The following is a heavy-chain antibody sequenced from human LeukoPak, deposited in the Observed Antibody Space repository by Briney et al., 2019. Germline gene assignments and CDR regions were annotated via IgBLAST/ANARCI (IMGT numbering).Heavy chain of an antibody. CDR1: GYTFTGHY. CDR3: ARGGCSSTSCYVDY. V-gene: IGHV1-2*02. J-gene: IGHJ4*02. CDR2: INPNSGGT. Sequence: ASVKVSYKASGYTFTGHYMHWVRQAPGQGLEWMGWINPNSGGTNYAQKFQGRVTMTRDTSISTAYMELSRLRSDDTAVYYCARGGCSSTSCYVDYWGQGTLVTVSS. D-gene: IGHD2-2*01.